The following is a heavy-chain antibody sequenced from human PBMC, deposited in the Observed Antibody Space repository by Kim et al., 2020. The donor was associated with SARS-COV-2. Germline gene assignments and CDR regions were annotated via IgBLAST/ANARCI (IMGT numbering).Heavy chain of an antibody. CDR1: GASISSGDFS. J-gene: IGHJ4*02. CDR3: ASGSESSGKSFDY. CDR2: IYHSGYT. V-gene: IGHV4-30-2*01. Sequence: SETLSLTCAVSGASISSGDFSWSWIRQPQGKGLEWIGYIYHSGYTYYNPSLWGRVTISLDMSKNHFSLNLTSVTAADTAVYYCASGSESSGKSFDYWGQGTLVTVSS. D-gene: IGHD6-19*01.